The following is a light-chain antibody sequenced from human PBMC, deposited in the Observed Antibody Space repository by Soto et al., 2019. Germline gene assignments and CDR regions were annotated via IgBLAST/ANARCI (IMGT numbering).Light chain of an antibody. CDR2: DAS. V-gene: IGKV1-33*01. Sequence: DIQSTQGPWSLCASVGHRVTIPCQAIQDITNYLNWYQQKPGKAPKLLIYDASNLETGVPSRFSGSGSGTDFTFTISSLQPEDIATYYCQQYDNPNLTVTFGGGTKVDIK. J-gene: IGKJ4*01. CDR1: QDITNY. CDR3: QQYDNPNLTVT.